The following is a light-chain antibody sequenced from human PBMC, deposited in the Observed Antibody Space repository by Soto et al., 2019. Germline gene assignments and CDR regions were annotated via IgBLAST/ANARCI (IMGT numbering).Light chain of an antibody. Sequence: EIVVTQSPATLSLSPGERATLSCRTSQSVGSYLAWYQKKPGKAPRLLIYDASNRATGIPARFSGSRSGREFTITISRLETEDFATYQRKQRRTWPPLSFGGGTQVEIK. J-gene: IGKJ4*01. V-gene: IGKV3-11*02. CDR3: KQRRTWPPLS. CDR2: DAS. CDR1: QSVGSY.